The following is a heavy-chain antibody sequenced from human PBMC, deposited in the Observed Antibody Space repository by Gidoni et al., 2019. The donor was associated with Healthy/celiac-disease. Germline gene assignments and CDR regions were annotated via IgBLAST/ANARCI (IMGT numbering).Heavy chain of an antibody. CDR1: GFTSSSYA. CDR2: ISGSGGST. Sequence: EVQLLESGGGLVQPGGSLRLSCAASGFTSSSYAMSWVRQAPGKGLEWVSAISGSGGSTYYADSVKGRFTNSRDNSKNTLYLQMNSLRAEDTAVYYCAKAISGLVRVSEFDYWGQGTLVTVSS. J-gene: IGHJ4*02. V-gene: IGHV3-23*01. CDR3: AKAISGLVRVSEFDY. D-gene: IGHD3-9*01.